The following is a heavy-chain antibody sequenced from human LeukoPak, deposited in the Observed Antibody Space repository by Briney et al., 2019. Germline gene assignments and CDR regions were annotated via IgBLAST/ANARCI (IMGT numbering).Heavy chain of an antibody. CDR2: INHGGGT. CDR1: GGSFSDYF. V-gene: IGHV4-34*01. J-gene: IGHJ4*02. D-gene: IGHD4-17*01. CDR3: ARGEDGTGDYRPTYIDS. Sequence: SETLSFTCAVYGGSFSDYFWNWIRQPPGKGLEWIGEINHGGGTRYNPSLKSRATISVDTSKKQFSLNLTSVTAADTAVYYCARGEDGTGDYRPTYIDSWGQGTLVTVSS.